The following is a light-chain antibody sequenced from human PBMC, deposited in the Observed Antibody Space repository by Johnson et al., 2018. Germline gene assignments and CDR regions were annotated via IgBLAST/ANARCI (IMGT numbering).Light chain of an antibody. CDR1: SSNIGNNY. V-gene: IGLV1-51*02. CDR3: GTWDSSLSAGNV. CDR2: ENN. Sequence: QSVLTQPPSVSAAPGQKVTISCSGSSSNIGNNYVSWYQQLPGTAPKLLIYENNKRPSGIPDRFSGSKSGTSATLGITGLQTGDEAGYYCGTWDSSLSAGNVFGTGNKFTVL. J-gene: IGLJ1*01.